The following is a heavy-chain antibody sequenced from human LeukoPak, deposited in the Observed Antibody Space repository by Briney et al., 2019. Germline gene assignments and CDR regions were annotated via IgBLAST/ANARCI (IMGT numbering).Heavy chain of an antibody. Sequence: GASVKVSCKASGYTFTGYYMHWVRQAPGQGLEWMGWINPNSGGTNYAQKSQGRVTMTRDTSISTAYMELSRLRSDDTAVYYCARDTDYDFWSGYHLTYYYYYGMDVWGQGTTVTVSS. J-gene: IGHJ6*02. CDR1: GYTFTGYY. D-gene: IGHD3-3*01. V-gene: IGHV1-2*02. CDR3: ARDTDYDFWSGYHLTYYYYYGMDV. CDR2: INPNSGGT.